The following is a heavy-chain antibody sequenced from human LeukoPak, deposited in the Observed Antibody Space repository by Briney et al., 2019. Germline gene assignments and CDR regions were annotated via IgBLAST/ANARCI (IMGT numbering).Heavy chain of an antibody. J-gene: IGHJ4*02. V-gene: IGHV4-34*01. D-gene: IGHD6-19*01. CDR2: INHSGST. Sequence: SETLSLTCAVYGGSFSGYYWSWIRQPPGKGLEWIGEINHSGSTNYNPSLKSRVTIAVDTSKNQVSLKLSSVTAADTAVYYCARGVAGAFDYWGQGTLVTVSS. CDR1: GGSFSGYY. CDR3: ARGVAGAFDY.